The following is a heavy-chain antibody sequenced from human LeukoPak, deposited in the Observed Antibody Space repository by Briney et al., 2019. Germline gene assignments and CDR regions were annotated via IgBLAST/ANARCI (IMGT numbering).Heavy chain of an antibody. CDR2: IYYSGST. V-gene: IGHV4-39*01. Sequence: SETLSLTCTVSGGSISSSSYYWGWIRQPPGKGLEWIGSIYYSGSTYYNPSLKSRVTISVDTSKNQFSLKLSSVTAADTAVYYCARHWVNWGSNYWGQGTLVTVSS. D-gene: IGHD7-27*01. CDR1: GGSISSSSYY. J-gene: IGHJ4*02. CDR3: ARHWVNWGSNY.